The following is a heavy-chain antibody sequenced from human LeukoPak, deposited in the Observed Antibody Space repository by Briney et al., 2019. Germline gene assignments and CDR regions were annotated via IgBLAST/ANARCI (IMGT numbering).Heavy chain of an antibody. J-gene: IGHJ4*02. V-gene: IGHV4-34*01. CDR1: GGSFSGYY. CDR3: ARGRLRYYYDSSGYYYGIRFDY. CDR2: INHSGST. D-gene: IGHD3-22*01. Sequence: PSETLSLTCAVYGGSFSGYYWSWIRQPPRRGLEWIGEINHSGSTNYNPSLKSRVTISVDTSKNQFSLKLSSVTAADTAVYYCARGRLRYYYDSSGYYYGIRFDYWGQGTLVTVSS.